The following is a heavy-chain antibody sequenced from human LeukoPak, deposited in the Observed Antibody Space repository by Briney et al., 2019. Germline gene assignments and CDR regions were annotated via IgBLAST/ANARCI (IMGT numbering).Heavy chain of an antibody. V-gene: IGHV3-64*02. Sequence: PGGSLRLSCSASGFPFSSYAMHWVRQAPGKGLEYVSAISDSGGSTYYADSVKGRFTISRDNSKNTLYLQMGSLRAEDMAVYYCARVGERYYDTSGYFDYWGQGTLVTVSS. J-gene: IGHJ4*02. CDR1: GFPFSSYA. D-gene: IGHD3-22*01. CDR2: ISDSGGST. CDR3: ARVGERYYDTSGYFDY.